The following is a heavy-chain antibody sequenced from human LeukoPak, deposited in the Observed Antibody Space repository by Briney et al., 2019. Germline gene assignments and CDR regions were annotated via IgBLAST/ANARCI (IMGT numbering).Heavy chain of an antibody. V-gene: IGHV1-46*01. CDR1: GYTFTNYY. CDR2: INPTGGST. D-gene: IGHD2-2*01. CDR3: ARARHDCSSTSCYVRQSIYSSSWYPD. J-gene: IGHJ4*02. Sequence: ASVKVSCKASGYTFTNYYMHWVRQAPGQGLEWMVIINPTGGSTSYAQKFQGRVTVTRDTSTSTVYMELSSLRSEDTAVYYCARARHDCSSTSCYVRQSIYSSSWYPDWGQGTLVTVSS.